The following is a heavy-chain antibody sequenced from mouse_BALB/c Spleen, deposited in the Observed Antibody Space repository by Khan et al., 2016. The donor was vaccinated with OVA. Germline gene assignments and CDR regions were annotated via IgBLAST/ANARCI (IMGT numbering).Heavy chain of an antibody. CDR2: ISSGGDYT. CDR1: GFSFSSYS. J-gene: IGHJ3*01. CDR3: ASHLTGSVAY. Sequence: EVELVESGGDLVKPGGSLKLSCAASGFSFSSYSMSWVRQTPDKRLAWVATISSGGDYTYYPDIVKGRFTISRDNAKNTLYLQMISLKAEDTSMYYCASHLTGSVAYWGQGTLVTVSA. D-gene: IGHD4-1*01. V-gene: IGHV5-6*01.